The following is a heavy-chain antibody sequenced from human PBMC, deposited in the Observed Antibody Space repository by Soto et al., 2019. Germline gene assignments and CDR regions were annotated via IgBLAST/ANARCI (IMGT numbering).Heavy chain of an antibody. J-gene: IGHJ4*02. D-gene: IGHD3-22*01. Sequence: PSETLSLPCTVSGGSISSGDYYWSWIRQPPGKGLEWIGYIYYSGSTYYNPSLKSRVTISVDTSKNQFSLKLSSVTAADTAVYYCARLYYYDSSGYPLLDYWGQGTLVTVSS. V-gene: IGHV4-30-4*01. CDR1: GGSISSGDYY. CDR3: ARLYYYDSSGYPLLDY. CDR2: IYYSGST.